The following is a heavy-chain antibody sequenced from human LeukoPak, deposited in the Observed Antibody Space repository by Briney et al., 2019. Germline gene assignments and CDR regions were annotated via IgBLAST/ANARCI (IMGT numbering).Heavy chain of an antibody. J-gene: IGHJ4*02. V-gene: IGHV3-30*18. D-gene: IGHD6-19*01. CDR1: GFTFSNAW. CDR3: AKTTGGWPRFFDH. CDR2: VSHEGSSK. Sequence: GGSLRLSCAASGFTFSNAWMNWVRQAPGKGLEWVAFVSHEGSSKFYAESVKGRFGISRDNSKSTTYLQMNGLRPDDTAVYYCAKTTGGWPRFFDHWGQGTLVAVSS.